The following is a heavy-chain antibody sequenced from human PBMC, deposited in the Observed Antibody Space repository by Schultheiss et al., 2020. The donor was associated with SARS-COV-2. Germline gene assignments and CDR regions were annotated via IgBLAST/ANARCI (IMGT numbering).Heavy chain of an antibody. CDR1: GDSVSNNKAA. V-gene: IGHV6-1*01. Sequence: SQTLSLTCAISGDSVSNNKAAWSWIRQSPSRGLEWLGRTYYRSRWYNDYAESVKSRITINPDTFKNQFSLHLDSVTPEDTAVYYCASRHSDTDAFHIWGQGTMVTVSS. CDR2: TYYRSRWYN. J-gene: IGHJ3*02. CDR3: ASRHSDTDAFHI. D-gene: IGHD3-10*01.